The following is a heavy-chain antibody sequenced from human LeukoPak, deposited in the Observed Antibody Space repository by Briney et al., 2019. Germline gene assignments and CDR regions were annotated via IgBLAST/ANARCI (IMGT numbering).Heavy chain of an antibody. Sequence: GGSLRLSCAASGFTFNNYGMNWVRQAPGKGLEWVSYISTDSSTIYYADSVKGRFTISRDNAKNSLYLQMNNLRGEDTAVYYCVGDPGATDYYSYSYMDVWGEGTTVTVSS. CDR1: GFTFNNYG. D-gene: IGHD5-24*01. CDR2: ISTDSSTI. CDR3: VGDPGATDYYSYSYMDV. J-gene: IGHJ6*03. V-gene: IGHV3-48*01.